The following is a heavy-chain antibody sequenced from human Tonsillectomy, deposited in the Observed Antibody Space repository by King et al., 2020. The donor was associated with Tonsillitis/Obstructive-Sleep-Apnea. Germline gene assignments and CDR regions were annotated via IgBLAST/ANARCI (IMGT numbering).Heavy chain of an antibody. V-gene: IGHV3-30*04. CDR1: GFTISNYA. J-gene: IGHJ4*02. CDR3: ASGPNPTPDSYADC. Sequence: VQLVESGGGVVQPGRSLRLSCAASGFTISNYAMHWVRQAPGKGLVWVAIISYDESNKYYADSVKGRFTISRDTSKITLYLQMNNLRPDDTAVYYCASGPNPTPDSYADCWGQGTLVTVSS. D-gene: IGHD5-18*01. CDR2: ISYDESNK.